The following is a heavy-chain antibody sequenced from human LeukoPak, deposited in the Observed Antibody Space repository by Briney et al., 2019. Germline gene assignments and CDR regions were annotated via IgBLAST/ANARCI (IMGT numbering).Heavy chain of an antibody. J-gene: IGHJ4*02. D-gene: IGHD2-15*01. V-gene: IGHV3-23*01. CDR1: GFTFSTYN. CDR2: ISGSGGST. CDR3: LRSGGGRASN. Sequence: GGSLRLSCAASGFTFSTYNMNWVRQAPGKGREWVSAISGSGGSTYYAHSVKGRFTISRDNSKNTLYLQMSSLRAEDTAVYYCLRSGGGRASNWGQGTLVTVSS.